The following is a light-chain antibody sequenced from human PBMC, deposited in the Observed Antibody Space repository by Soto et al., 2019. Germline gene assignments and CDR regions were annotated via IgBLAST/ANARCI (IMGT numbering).Light chain of an antibody. J-gene: IGKJ2*01. Sequence: EIVLPQSPATLSLSPGARATLSCRASQSVSSYLAWYQQKPGQAPRLLIYDASNRATGIPAWFSGSGSGTAFSVTIGSLEPEDFAADYCHQRSNWPYTVGQGPKLEIK. CDR1: QSVSSY. CDR2: DAS. V-gene: IGKV3-11*01. CDR3: HQRSNWPYT.